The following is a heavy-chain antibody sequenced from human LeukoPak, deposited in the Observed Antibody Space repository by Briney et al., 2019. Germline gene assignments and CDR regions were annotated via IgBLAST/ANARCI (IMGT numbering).Heavy chain of an antibody. Sequence: GGSLRLSCAASGFTFSSYSMNWVRQAPGKGLEWVSAISGSGGSTYYADSVKGRFTISRDNSKNTLYLQMNSLRAEDTAVYYCAKKGPNYYYYMDVWGKGTTVTVSS. CDR1: GFTFSSYS. J-gene: IGHJ6*03. V-gene: IGHV3-23*01. CDR3: AKKGPNYYYYMDV. CDR2: ISGSGGST.